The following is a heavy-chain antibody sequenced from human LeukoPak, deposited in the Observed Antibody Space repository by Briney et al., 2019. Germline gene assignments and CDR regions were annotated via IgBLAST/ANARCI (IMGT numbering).Heavy chain of an antibody. D-gene: IGHD3-16*02. CDR3: ARDYLYY. Sequence: GGSLRLSCVASGFTFSSYWMSWVRQAPGKGLEWVANIKQDGSEKYYVDSVKGRFTISRDNAKNSLYLQMNSLRAEDTAVYYCARDYLYYWGQGTLVTVSS. CDR2: IKQDGSEK. CDR1: GFTFSSYW. J-gene: IGHJ4*02. V-gene: IGHV3-7*04.